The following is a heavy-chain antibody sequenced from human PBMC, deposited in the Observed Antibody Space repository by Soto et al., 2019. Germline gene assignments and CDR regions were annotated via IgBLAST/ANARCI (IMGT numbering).Heavy chain of an antibody. V-gene: IGHV3-9*01. D-gene: IGHD2-15*01. CDR1: GFTFDDYT. CDR2: VSRSSVTT. CDR3: VKDGYCSCDSCYPWYFDY. J-gene: IGHJ4*02. Sequence: EVQLVESGGGLVQPGRSLRLSCAASGFTFDDYTMHWVRQAPGKCLEWVAAVSRSSVTTGYADSVKGRFTISRDNAKNSLYLQMNSLRVEDTALYYCVKDGYCSCDSCYPWYFDYWGQGTLGTVSS.